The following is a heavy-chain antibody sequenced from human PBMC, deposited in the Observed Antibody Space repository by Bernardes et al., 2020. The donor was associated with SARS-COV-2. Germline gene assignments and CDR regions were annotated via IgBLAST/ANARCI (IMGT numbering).Heavy chain of an antibody. CDR2: ICHDGSRE. J-gene: IGHJ5*01. V-gene: IGHV3-30*02. Sequence: GGSLRLSCAASGFTFRDYTMHWVRQAPGKGLEWVALICHDGSREYYVDSVKGRFAISRDNSNNTLYLQMNNLRVEDTALYRCATENGEWLESWGQGTLVTVSS. CDR1: GFTFRDYT. CDR3: ATENGEWLES. D-gene: IGHD4-17*01.